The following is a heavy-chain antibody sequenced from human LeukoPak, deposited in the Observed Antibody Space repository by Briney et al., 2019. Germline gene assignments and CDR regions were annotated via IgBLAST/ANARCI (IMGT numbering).Heavy chain of an antibody. CDR1: GYSIGSGYY. V-gene: IGHV4-38-2*01. J-gene: IGHJ5*02. CDR2: MYHSGST. CDR3: ARLGSTIFGVVTNWFDP. Sequence: SETLSLTCAVSGYSIGSGYYWGWIRQPPGNGLEWIGSMYHSGSTYYNPSLKSRVTISVDTSKNQFSLKLSSVTAADTAVYYCARLGSTIFGVVTNWFDPWGQGTLVTVSS. D-gene: IGHD3-3*01.